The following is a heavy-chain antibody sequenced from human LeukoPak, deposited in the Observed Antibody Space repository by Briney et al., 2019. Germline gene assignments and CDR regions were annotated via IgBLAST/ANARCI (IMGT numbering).Heavy chain of an antibody. Sequence: PGGSLRLSCAASGFTFSSFGMNWVRQAPGGRLAWVSYISSSTSTIYYADSVKGRFTISRDNAKNSLYLQMNSLRAEDTAVYFCARGRFFDSWGQGALVTVSS. CDR1: GFTFSSFG. CDR2: ISSSTSTI. V-gene: IGHV3-48*01. D-gene: IGHD5-24*01. J-gene: IGHJ5*01. CDR3: ARGRFFDS.